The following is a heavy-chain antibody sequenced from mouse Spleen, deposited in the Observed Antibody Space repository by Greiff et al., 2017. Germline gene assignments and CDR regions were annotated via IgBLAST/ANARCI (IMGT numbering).Heavy chain of an antibody. CDR2: IWAGGST. Sequence: VQLQESGPGLVAPSQSLSITCTVSGFSLTSYGVHWVRQPPGKGLEWLGVIWAGGSTNYNSALMSRLSISKDNSKSQVFLKMNSLQTDDTAMYYCARERDFPYGNYFDYWGQGTTLTVSS. D-gene: IGHD2-1*01. CDR3: ARERDFPYGNYFDY. V-gene: IGHV2-9*02. J-gene: IGHJ2*01. CDR1: GFSLTSYG.